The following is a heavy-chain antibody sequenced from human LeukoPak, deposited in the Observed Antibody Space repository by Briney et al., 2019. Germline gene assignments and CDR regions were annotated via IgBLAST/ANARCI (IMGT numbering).Heavy chain of an antibody. CDR2: IYYSGST. J-gene: IGHJ3*02. CDR1: GGSISSSSYY. Sequence: PSETLSLTCTVSGGSISSSSYYWGWIRQPPGKGLEWIGSIYYSGSTYYNPSLKSRVTISVDTSKNQFSLKLSSVTAADTAAYYCARHEVFRMIVVASFDIWGQGTMVTVSS. D-gene: IGHD3-22*01. V-gene: IGHV4-39*01. CDR3: ARHEVFRMIVVASFDI.